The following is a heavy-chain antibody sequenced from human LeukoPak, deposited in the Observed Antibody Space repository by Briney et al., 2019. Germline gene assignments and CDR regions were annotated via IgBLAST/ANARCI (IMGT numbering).Heavy chain of an antibody. Sequence: GGSLRLSCAASGFTFDDYGMSWVRQAPGKGLEWVSGINWNGGSTGYADSVRGRFTISRDNAKNSLYLQMNSLRAEDTALYYCARESRITMVRGVPNPLDYWGQGTLVTVSP. CDR1: GFTFDDYG. D-gene: IGHD3-10*01. J-gene: IGHJ4*02. CDR2: INWNGGST. V-gene: IGHV3-20*04. CDR3: ARESRITMVRGVPNPLDY.